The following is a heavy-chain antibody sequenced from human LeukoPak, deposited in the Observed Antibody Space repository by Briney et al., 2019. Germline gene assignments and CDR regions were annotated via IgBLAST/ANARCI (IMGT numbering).Heavy chain of an antibody. CDR2: INHSGST. V-gene: IGHV4-34*01. J-gene: IGHJ4*02. Sequence: PSETLSITCAVYGGSFSGYYWSWIRQPPGKGLEWIGEINHSGSTNYNPSLKSRVTISVDTSKNQFSLKLSSVTAADTAVYYCARGRMVRGVKRTNAYWGQGTLVTVSS. CDR1: GGSFSGYY. D-gene: IGHD3-10*01. CDR3: ARGRMVRGVKRTNAY.